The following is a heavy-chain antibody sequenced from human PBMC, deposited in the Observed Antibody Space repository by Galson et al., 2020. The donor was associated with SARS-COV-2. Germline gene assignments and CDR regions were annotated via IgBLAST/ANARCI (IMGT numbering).Heavy chain of an antibody. CDR2: IYPGDSDT. D-gene: IGHD3-22*01. V-gene: IGHV5-51*01. J-gene: IGHJ3*02. CDR3: ARRHLTYYYDSSGYGGAFDI. CDR1: GYSFTSYW. Sequence: KIGESLKISCKGSGYSFTSYWIGWVRQMPGKGLEWMGIIYPGDSDTRYSPSFQGQVTISADKSISTAYLQWSSLKASDTAMYYCARRHLTYYYDSSGYGGAFDIWGQGTMVTVSS.